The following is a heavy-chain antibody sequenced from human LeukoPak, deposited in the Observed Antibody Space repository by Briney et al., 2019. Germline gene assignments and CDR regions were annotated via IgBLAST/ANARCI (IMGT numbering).Heavy chain of an antibody. CDR2: INKDGSDT. CDR3: AKVRYQLLIDY. V-gene: IGHV3-74*01. CDR1: GFTFSNYW. J-gene: IGHJ4*02. D-gene: IGHD2-2*01. Sequence: GGPLRLSCAASGFTFSNYWIYWVRQAPGKGLVWVSRINKDGSDTRYADSVKGRFTISRDNAKNTLYLQMNSLRADDTAVYYCAKVRYQLLIDYWGQGTLVTVSS.